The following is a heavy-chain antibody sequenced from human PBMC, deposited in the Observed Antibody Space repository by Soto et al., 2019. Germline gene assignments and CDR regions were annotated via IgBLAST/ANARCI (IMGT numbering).Heavy chain of an antibody. CDR3: ARVRKYAFDI. V-gene: IGHV4-59*01. CDR1: GGSISSYY. J-gene: IGHJ3*02. CDR2: IYYSGST. Sequence: SETLSLTCTVSGGSISSYYWSWIRQPPGKGLEWIGYIYYSGSTNYNPSLKSRATISLDTSKNQFSLKLSSVTAADTAVYYCARVRKYAFDIWGQGTMVTVSS. D-gene: IGHD3-10*01.